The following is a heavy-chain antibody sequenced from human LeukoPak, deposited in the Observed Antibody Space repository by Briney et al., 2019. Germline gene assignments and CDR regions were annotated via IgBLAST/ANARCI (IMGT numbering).Heavy chain of an antibody. CDR2: IYHSGTT. Sequence: KSSETLSLTCTVSGYSISSGYFWGWIRQPPGKGLEWIGSIYHSGTTYYNPSLKSRVTISVDTSKNQFSLKLTSVTAADTAVYYCARANTLSYGSGSYYDYWGQGTLVTVSS. CDR3: ARANTLSYGSGSYYDY. D-gene: IGHD3-10*01. CDR1: GYSISSGYF. J-gene: IGHJ4*02. V-gene: IGHV4-38-2*02.